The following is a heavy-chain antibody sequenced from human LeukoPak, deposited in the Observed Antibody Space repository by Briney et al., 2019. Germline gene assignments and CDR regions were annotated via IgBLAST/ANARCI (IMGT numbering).Heavy chain of an antibody. V-gene: IGHV1-3*01. D-gene: IGHD2-2*01. Sequence: ASVKVSCKAYGHTPTTYAIHWVRQAPGQGLEGMGWINAGNGNIKYSQKLQGRVTITADTSASTAYMELSSLRSEDTAVYYCARGYCSSTSCYMDVGGEGTTVTISS. CDR2: INAGNGNI. CDR1: GHTPTTYA. CDR3: ARGYCSSTSCYMDV. J-gene: IGHJ6*04.